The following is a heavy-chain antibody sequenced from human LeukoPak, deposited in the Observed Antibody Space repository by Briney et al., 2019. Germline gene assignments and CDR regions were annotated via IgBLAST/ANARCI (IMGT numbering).Heavy chain of an antibody. CDR3: AKAPVTTCSGAYCYPFDY. CDR1: GFTFSSYW. CDR2: IEQDGSEK. D-gene: IGHD2-15*01. V-gene: IGHV3-7*03. Sequence: GGSLRLSCAASGFTFSSYWMSWVRQAPGKGLEWVANIEQDGSEKNYLDSVKGRFTISRDNAKNSLYLQMNSLRAGDAAVYYCAKAPVTTCSGAYCYPFDYWSQGTLVTVSS. J-gene: IGHJ4*02.